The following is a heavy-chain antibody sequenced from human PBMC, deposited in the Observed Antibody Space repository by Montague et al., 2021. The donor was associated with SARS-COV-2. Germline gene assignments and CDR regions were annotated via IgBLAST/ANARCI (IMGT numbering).Heavy chain of an antibody. D-gene: IGHD4-23*01. CDR3: ARWDPQTLTLIGLRGKSASDY. J-gene: IGHJ4*02. Sequence: SETLSLTCAVYGGSFSGYYWTWIRPSPGKGLEWIAEINHSGTTNYNFNPSLRSRVTISVDTSKSQFSLKLSSVTAADTGVYYCARWDPQTLTLIGLRGKSASDYWSQGTLVTVSS. V-gene: IGHV4-34*01. CDR1: GGSFSGYY. CDR2: INHSGTT.